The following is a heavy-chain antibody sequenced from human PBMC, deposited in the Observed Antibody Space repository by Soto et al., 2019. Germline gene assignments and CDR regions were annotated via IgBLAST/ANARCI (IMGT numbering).Heavy chain of an antibody. Sequence: ASVKVSCKASGYTFTSYAMHWVRQAPGQRLEWMGWINAGNGNTKYSQKFQGRVTITRDTSASTAYMELSSLRSEDTAVYYCARDGDDILTGYCMGVDYWGQGTLVTVSS. CDR2: INAGNGNT. V-gene: IGHV1-3*01. CDR3: ARDGDDILTGYCMGVDY. D-gene: IGHD3-9*01. CDR1: GYTFTSYA. J-gene: IGHJ4*02.